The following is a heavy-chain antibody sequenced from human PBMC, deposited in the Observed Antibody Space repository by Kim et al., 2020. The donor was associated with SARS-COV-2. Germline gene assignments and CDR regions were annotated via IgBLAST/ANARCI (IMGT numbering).Heavy chain of an antibody. CDR3: ARGVHYDILTGYYSPYYYFDD. D-gene: IGHD3-9*01. V-gene: IGHV1-18*01. J-gene: IGHJ4*02. CDR2: ISAYNGNT. Sequence: ASVKVSCKASGYTFTSYGISWVRQAPGQGLEWMGWISAYNGNTNYAQKLQGRVTMTTDTSTSTAYMELRSLRSDDTALYYCARGVHYDILTGYYSPYYYFDDWGQGTLVTVSS. CDR1: GYTFTSYG.